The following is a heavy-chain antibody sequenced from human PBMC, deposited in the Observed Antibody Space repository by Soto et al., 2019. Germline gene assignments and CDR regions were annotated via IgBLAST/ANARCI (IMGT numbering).Heavy chain of an antibody. CDR3: AREGAYGGGAGPFYYYYYGMDV. Sequence: ASVKVSCKASGYTFTSYGISWVRQAPGQGLEWMGWISAYNGNTNYAQKLQGRVTMTTDTSTSTAYMELGSLRSDDTAVYYCAREGAYGGGAGPFYYYYYGMDVWGQGTTVTVSS. J-gene: IGHJ6*02. CDR2: ISAYNGNT. CDR1: GYTFTSYG. D-gene: IGHD3-16*01. V-gene: IGHV1-18*04.